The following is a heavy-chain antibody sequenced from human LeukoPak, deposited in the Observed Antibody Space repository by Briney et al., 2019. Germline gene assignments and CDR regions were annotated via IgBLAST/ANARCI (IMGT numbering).Heavy chain of an antibody. D-gene: IGHD5-24*01. V-gene: IGHV3-74*01. CDR2: INTDGGST. CDR1: GFTLSTYW. Sequence: GGSLRLSCAASGFTLSTYWMHWVRHAPGKGLVWVSRINTDGGSTNYADSVKGRFTISRDNAKNTLYLQMNSLRAEDTAVYYCARSNRNNYGNFDYWGQGTLVTVSS. CDR3: ARSNRNNYGNFDY. J-gene: IGHJ4*02.